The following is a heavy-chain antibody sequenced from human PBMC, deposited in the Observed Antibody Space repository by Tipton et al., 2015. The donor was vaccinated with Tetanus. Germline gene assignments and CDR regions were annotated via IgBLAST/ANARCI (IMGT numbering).Heavy chain of an antibody. CDR1: GGSISSGGYY. CDR2: IYYSGST. V-gene: IGHV4-31*03. D-gene: IGHD6-19*01. CDR3: ARDQARGARGWNYFDY. Sequence: LVKPTQTLSLTCTVSGGSISSGGYYWSWIRQHPGKGLEWIGDIYYSGSTYYNPSLKSRVTISVDTSKNQFSVNLNSVTAADTAVYYCARDQARGARGWNYFDYWGQGALVTVSS. J-gene: IGHJ4*02.